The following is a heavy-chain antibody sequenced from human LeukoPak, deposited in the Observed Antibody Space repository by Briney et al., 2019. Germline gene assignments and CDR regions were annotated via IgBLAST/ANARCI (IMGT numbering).Heavy chain of an antibody. CDR2: IKQDGSEK. V-gene: IGHV3-7*01. D-gene: IGHD5/OR15-5a*01. CDR1: GFTLSRYW. J-gene: IGHJ4*02. CDR3: ARHHSVYGYFDY. Sequence: PGGSLRLSCAASGFTLSRYWMSWVRQAPGKGMQWVANIKQDGSEKYYVDSVKGRFTISRANAKTSLYLQMTSLTPDDTAVYYCARHHSVYGYFDYSGQGTLVTVSS.